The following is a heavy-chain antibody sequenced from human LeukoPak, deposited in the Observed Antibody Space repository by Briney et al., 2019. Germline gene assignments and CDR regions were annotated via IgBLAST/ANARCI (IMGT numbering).Heavy chain of an antibody. Sequence: PGGSLRLSCAASGFTFSDYYMSWIRQAPGKGLEWVSYISTTATTIYYADSVKSRFTISRDNAKNSLYLQMNSLSSEDTAVYYCARVLDGSNDCWGQGTLVTVSS. CDR2: ISTTATTI. CDR1: GFTFSDYY. V-gene: IGHV3-11*01. D-gene: IGHD2/OR15-2a*01. CDR3: ARVLDGSNDC. J-gene: IGHJ4*02.